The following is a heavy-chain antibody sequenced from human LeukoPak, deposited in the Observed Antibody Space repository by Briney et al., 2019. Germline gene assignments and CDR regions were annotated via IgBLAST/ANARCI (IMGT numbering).Heavy chain of an antibody. Sequence: ASVKVSCKASGYTFTDYYMHWVRQAPGQGLEWMGRINPNSGGTNYAQKFQGRGTMTRDTSISTAYMELSRLRSDDTAVYYCARVYRLYSSSSMGYWGQGTLVTVSS. D-gene: IGHD6-6*01. CDR2: INPNSGGT. J-gene: IGHJ4*02. CDR3: ARVYRLYSSSSMGY. CDR1: GYTFTDYY. V-gene: IGHV1-2*06.